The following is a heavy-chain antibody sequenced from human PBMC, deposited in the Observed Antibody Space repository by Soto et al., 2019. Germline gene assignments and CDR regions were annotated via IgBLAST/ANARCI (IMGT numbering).Heavy chain of an antibody. D-gene: IGHD4-17*01. CDR2: IIPIIDVA. V-gene: IGHV1-69*02. Sequence: QAQLVQSGAEVKKPGSSMKVSCKASGGTFSSHIINWVRQAPGQVLEWMGRIIPIIDVANYAQKFQGRVTITADKSMSTAYMELRSLTSEDTALYYCAGVDCNYGDSQKYYFDNWGQGALVTVSS. CDR1: GGTFSSHI. CDR3: AGVDCNYGDSQKYYFDN. J-gene: IGHJ4*02.